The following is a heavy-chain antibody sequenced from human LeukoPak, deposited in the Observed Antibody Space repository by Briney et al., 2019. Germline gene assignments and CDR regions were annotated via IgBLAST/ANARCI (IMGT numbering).Heavy chain of an antibody. CDR2: ISSSGSPI. V-gene: IGHV3-11*01. Sequence: GGSLRLSCAASGFTFSDYYMSWIRQAPGKGLEWVSYISSSGSPIKYADSVKGRFTISRDNAKNSLYLQMNSPRAEDTAVYYCASGPRDAFDIWGQGTMVTVSS. J-gene: IGHJ3*02. CDR3: ASGPRDAFDI. CDR1: GFTFSDYY.